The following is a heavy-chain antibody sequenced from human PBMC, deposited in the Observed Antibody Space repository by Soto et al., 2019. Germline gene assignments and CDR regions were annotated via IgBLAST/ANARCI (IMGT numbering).Heavy chain of an antibody. Sequence: QVQLVQTGAEVKEPGASVKVSCKASGYTFTNYGISWVRQAPGQGLEWMGWISCNNGDANYVQSLRGRVTMTTDTSTSSVYMELRGLRADDTAVYYCARDGDGSGRHYEYWGQGTLVTVSS. V-gene: IGHV1-18*01. CDR1: GYTFTNYG. CDR2: ISCNNGDA. J-gene: IGHJ4*02. D-gene: IGHD3-10*01. CDR3: ARDGDGSGRHYEY.